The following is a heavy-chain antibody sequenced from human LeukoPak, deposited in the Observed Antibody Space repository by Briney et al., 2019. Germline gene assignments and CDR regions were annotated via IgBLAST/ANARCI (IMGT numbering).Heavy chain of an antibody. J-gene: IGHJ6*02. D-gene: IGHD3-10*01. V-gene: IGHV4-34*01. Sequence: SETLSLTCAVYVGSFSGYYWSWIRNPPGKGLRGIGEINHSGSTNYNSSLKSRVTISVDTSKNQFSLKLSSVTAADTAVYYCARGYYGSGSHCCHMDVWGQGTTVTVSS. CDR3: ARGYYGSGSHCCHMDV. CDR2: INHSGST. CDR1: VGSFSGYY.